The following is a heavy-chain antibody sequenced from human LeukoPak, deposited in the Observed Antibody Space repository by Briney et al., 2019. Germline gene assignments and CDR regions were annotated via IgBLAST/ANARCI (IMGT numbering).Heavy chain of an antibody. V-gene: IGHV3-7*01. CDR2: IKQDGSEK. J-gene: IGHJ4*02. Sequence: PGGSLRLSFAASGFTVSSNYMSWVRQAPGKGLEWVANIKQDGSEKYYVDSVKGRFTISRDNAKNSLYLQMNSLRAEDTAVYYCARDPLDSSGYYAPDYFDYWGQGTLVTVSS. CDR3: ARDPLDSSGYYAPDYFDY. D-gene: IGHD3-22*01. CDR1: GFTVSSNY.